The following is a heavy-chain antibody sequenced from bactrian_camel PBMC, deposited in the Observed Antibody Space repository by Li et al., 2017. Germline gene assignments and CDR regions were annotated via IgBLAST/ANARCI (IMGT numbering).Heavy chain of an antibody. CDR2: FDSNGMT. CDR3: AAHCYSGSLCYITDSVRSLSSSTYAY. Sequence: HVQLVESGGGDVQAGGSLRLSCAASGYRHCSYDMSWYRQAPGKEREFVSVFDSNGMTSYADSVKGRFTISRDNAKNTLYLQMNNLKPEDTAMYYCAAHCYSGSLCYITDSVRSLSSSTYAYWGQGTQVTVS. CDR1: GYRHCSYD. J-gene: IGHJ4*01. V-gene: IGHV3S55*01. D-gene: IGHD3*01.